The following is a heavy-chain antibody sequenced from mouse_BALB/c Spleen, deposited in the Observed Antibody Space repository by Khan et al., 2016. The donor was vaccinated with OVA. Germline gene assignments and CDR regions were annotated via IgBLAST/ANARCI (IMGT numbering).Heavy chain of an antibody. CDR2: LYPGDGST. J-gene: IGHJ4*01. V-gene: IGHV1S56*01. CDR1: GYTFTAYD. Sequence: QVQLKQSGPELVKPGALVKISCKASGYTFTAYDINWVKQRPGQGLEWLGLLYPGDGSTEYNENLKGKASLTADTPSNTAYMLLSSLTSEKSAVYFCAREGLRGVGRDYWGQGTSVSVSS. D-gene: IGHD1-1*02. CDR3: AREGLRGVGRDY.